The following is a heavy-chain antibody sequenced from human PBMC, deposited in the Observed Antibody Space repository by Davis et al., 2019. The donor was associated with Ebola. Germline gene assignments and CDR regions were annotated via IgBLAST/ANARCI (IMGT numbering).Heavy chain of an antibody. D-gene: IGHD6-13*01. J-gene: IGHJ2*01. CDR2: LKQDGSEK. V-gene: IGHV3-7*03. CDR3: ARVIGQQDWYFDL. CDR1: GFTFSSYW. Sequence: GESLKISCAASGFTFSSYWMSWVRQAPGKGLEWVANLKQDGSEKYYVDSVKGRFTISRDSSKNTLYLQMNTLRAEDTAVYYCARVIGQQDWYFDLWGRGTLVTVSS.